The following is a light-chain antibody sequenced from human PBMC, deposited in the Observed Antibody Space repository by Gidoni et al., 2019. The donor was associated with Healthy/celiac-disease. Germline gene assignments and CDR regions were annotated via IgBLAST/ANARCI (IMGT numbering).Light chain of an antibody. CDR1: QSISSY. Sequence: IQITQSPSSLSASVGDRVTITCRASQSISSYLNWYQQKPGKAPKLLIYAASSLQSGVPSRFSGSGSGTDFTLTISSLQPEDFATYYCQQSYSTPITFXXXTRLEIK. CDR2: AAS. CDR3: QQSYSTPIT. V-gene: IGKV1-39*01. J-gene: IGKJ5*01.